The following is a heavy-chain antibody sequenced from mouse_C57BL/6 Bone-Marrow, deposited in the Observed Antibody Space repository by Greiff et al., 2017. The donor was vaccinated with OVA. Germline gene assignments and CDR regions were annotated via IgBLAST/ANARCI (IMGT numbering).Heavy chain of an antibody. CDR1: GYTFTSYW. J-gene: IGHJ1*03. D-gene: IGHD2-2*01. Sequence: QVQLQQPGAELVKPGASVKLSCKASGYTFTSYWMHWVKQRPGQGLEWIGMIHPNSGSTNYNEKFKSKATLTVDKSSSTAYMQLSSLTSEDSAVYDCARLRLYGFYWYFDVWGTGTTVTVSS. CDR2: IHPNSGST. CDR3: ARLRLYGFYWYFDV. V-gene: IGHV1-64*01.